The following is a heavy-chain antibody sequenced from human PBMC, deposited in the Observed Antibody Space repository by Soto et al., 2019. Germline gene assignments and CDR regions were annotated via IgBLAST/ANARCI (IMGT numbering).Heavy chain of an antibody. CDR1: GGSIRSSRSY. V-gene: IGHV4-39*01. Sequence: QLQLQESGPGLVKPSETLSLTCTVSGGSIRSSRSYWDWIRQPPGKGLEWFGSIYYSASTYYIASLKSRVIISLDKSKTPFSLNVSSVTAADTAVYYCARRRGVVQEGMDVWGQGTTVIVSS. D-gene: IGHD3-3*01. CDR3: ARRRGVVQEGMDV. CDR2: IYYSAST. J-gene: IGHJ6*02.